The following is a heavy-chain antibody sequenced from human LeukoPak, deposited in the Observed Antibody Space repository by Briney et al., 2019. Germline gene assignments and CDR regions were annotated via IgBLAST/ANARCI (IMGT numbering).Heavy chain of an antibody. Sequence: SQTLSLTCTVSGGSISSGGYYWSWIRQHPGKGLEWIGYIYYSGNTYYNPSLKSRVTISVDTSKNQFSLKLSSVTAADTAVYYCASGLLGTAMVRWSFDYWGQGTLVTVSS. CDR3: ASGLLGTAMVRWSFDY. J-gene: IGHJ4*02. CDR1: GGSISSGGYY. D-gene: IGHD5-18*01. CDR2: IYYSGNT. V-gene: IGHV4-31*03.